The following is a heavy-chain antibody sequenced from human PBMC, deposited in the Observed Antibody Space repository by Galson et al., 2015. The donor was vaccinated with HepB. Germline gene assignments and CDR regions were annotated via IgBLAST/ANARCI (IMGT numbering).Heavy chain of an antibody. D-gene: IGHD3-10*01. Sequence: SLRLSCAASGFTFSSYGMHWVRQAPGKGLEWVAVISYDGSNKYYADSVKGRFTISRDNSKNTLYLQMNSLRAEDTAVYYCAGFRAAGLGMDVWGQGTTVTVSS. CDR1: GFTFSSYG. CDR3: AGFRAAGLGMDV. CDR2: ISYDGSNK. J-gene: IGHJ6*02. V-gene: IGHV3-30*03.